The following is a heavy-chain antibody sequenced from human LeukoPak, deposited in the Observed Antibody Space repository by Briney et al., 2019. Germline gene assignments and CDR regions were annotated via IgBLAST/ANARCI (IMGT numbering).Heavy chain of an antibody. D-gene: IGHD6-19*01. V-gene: IGHV3-7*01. J-gene: IGHJ4*02. CDR1: GVTFSSYW. CDR3: AKPQWLETGGFDY. CDR2: IKQDGSEK. Sequence: PGGSLRLSCAASGVTFSSYWMSWVRQAPGKGLEWVANIKQDGSEKYYVDSVKGRFTISRDNAKNSLYLQMNSLRAEDTAVYYCAKPQWLETGGFDYWGQGTLVTVSS.